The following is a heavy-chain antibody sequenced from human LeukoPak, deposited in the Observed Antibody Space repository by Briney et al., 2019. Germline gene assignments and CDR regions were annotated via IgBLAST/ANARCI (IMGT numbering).Heavy chain of an antibody. J-gene: IGHJ4*02. D-gene: IGHD3-10*01. CDR2: VSYDGSNK. Sequence: GGSLRLSCTASGFSFSSYGIHWVRQTPGKGLEWVALVSYDGSNKDYTDSVKGRFTISRDNSKNTVYLQINSLRAEDTAVYYCAREMGSIYFDYWGQGTLVTVFS. CDR3: AREMGSIYFDY. V-gene: IGHV3-33*01. CDR1: GFSFSSYG.